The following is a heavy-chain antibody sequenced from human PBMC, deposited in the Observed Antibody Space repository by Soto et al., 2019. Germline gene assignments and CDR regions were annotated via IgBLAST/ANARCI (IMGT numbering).Heavy chain of an antibody. Sequence: ASVKVSCKASGYAFTNYNIHWVRQAPGQGLQWMGEVNPGRGTAGYAETFQGRVTMTRNASTRTVYMVLTRLTPEDTAIYYCAKIGPPGKTFFDYWGQGSLVTVSS. J-gene: IGHJ4*02. CDR3: AKIGPPGKTFFDY. V-gene: IGHV1-46*01. CDR1: GYAFTNYN. D-gene: IGHD3-22*01. CDR2: VNPGRGTA.